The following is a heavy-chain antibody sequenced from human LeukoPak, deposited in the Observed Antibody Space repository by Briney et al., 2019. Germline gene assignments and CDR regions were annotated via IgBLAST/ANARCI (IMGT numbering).Heavy chain of an antibody. J-gene: IGHJ4*02. V-gene: IGHV3-48*01. Sequence: GGSLRLSCAASGFTFSSYSMNWVRQAPGKGLEWVSYISSSSSTIYYADSVKGRFTISRDNAKNSLYLQMNSLRAEDTAVYYCAGRSYYDILTGSTLDYWGQGTLVTVSS. CDR2: ISSSSSTI. CDR1: GFTFSSYS. D-gene: IGHD3-9*01. CDR3: AGRSYYDILTGSTLDY.